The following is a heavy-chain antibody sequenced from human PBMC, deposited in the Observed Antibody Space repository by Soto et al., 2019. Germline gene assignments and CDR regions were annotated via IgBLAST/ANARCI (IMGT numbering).Heavy chain of an antibody. CDR3: ARVGVAAADYYYYGMDV. CDR2: IYYSGST. J-gene: IGHJ6*02. Sequence: SETLSLTCTVSGGSISSGGYYWSWIRQHPGKGLEWIGYIYYSGSTYYNPSLKSRVTISVDTSKNQFSLKLSSVTAADTAVYYCARVGVAAADYYYYGMDVWGQGTTVTVSS. V-gene: IGHV4-31*03. D-gene: IGHD6-13*01. CDR1: GGSISSGGYY.